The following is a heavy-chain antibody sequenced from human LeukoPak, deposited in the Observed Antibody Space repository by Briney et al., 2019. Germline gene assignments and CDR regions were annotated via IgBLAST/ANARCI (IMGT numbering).Heavy chain of an antibody. V-gene: IGHV4-59*08. D-gene: IGHD6-13*01. CDR2: IYYSGST. CDR3: ARRAAAGKHFDY. Sequence: SETLSLTCTVSGGSISSYYWSWIRQPPGKGLEWIGYIYYSGSTNYNPSLKSRVTISVDTSKNQFSLKLSSVTAADTAVYYCARRAAAGKHFDYWGQGTLVTVSS. J-gene: IGHJ4*02. CDR1: GGSISSYY.